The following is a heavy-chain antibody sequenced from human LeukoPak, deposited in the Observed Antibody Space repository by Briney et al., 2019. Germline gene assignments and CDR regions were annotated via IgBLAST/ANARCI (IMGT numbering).Heavy chain of an antibody. CDR1: GGSISSSSYY. J-gene: IGHJ5*02. V-gene: IGHV4-39*01. CDR2: IYYSGST. Sequence: SETLSLTCTVSGGSISSSSYYWGWIRQPPGKGLEWIGSIYYSGSTYYNPSLKSRVTISVDTFKNQFSLKLSSVTAADTAVYYCARHAISYSSSWYEEANWFDPWGQGTLVTVSS. CDR3: ARHAISYSSSWYEEANWFDP. D-gene: IGHD6-13*01.